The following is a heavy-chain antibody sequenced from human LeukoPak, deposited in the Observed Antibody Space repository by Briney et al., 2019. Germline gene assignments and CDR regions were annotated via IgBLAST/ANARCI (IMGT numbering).Heavy chain of an antibody. V-gene: IGHV4-39*01. J-gene: IGHJ5*02. D-gene: IGHD6-13*01. Sequence: PSETLSLTCTVSGGSISSSSYYWGWIRQPPGKGLEWIGGIYYSGSTYYTPSLKSRVTISVDTSKNQFSLKLSSVTAADTAVYYCARQVTAAAAPPHGFDPWGQGTLVTVSS. CDR3: ARQVTAAAAPPHGFDP. CDR2: IYYSGST. CDR1: GGSISSSSYY.